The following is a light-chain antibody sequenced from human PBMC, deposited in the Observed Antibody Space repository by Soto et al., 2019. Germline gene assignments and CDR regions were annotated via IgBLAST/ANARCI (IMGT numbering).Light chain of an antibody. CDR2: DAS. Sequence: EIVLTQSPATLSLSPGERATLSCRASQSVNNYLAWYQQRPGQAPRLLIHDASYRATGIPARFSGSGSGTDFTLTISSLEPEDFAVYYCQHRNNRPFSFGPGTKVDIK. V-gene: IGKV3-11*01. J-gene: IGKJ3*01. CDR3: QHRNNRPFS. CDR1: QSVNNY.